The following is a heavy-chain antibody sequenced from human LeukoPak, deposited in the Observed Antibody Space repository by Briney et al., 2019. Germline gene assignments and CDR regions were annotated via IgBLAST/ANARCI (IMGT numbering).Heavy chain of an antibody. V-gene: IGHV3-7*01. Sequence: GGSLRLSCAASGFTFSAYWMRWVCQAPGKGLEWVASIKEDGSEKYYVDSVKGRFTISRDNAKNSLYLQMNSLRAEDTAVYYCARLTLSANDWCYDYWGQGTLVTVSS. CDR3: ARLTLSANDWCYDY. CDR1: GFTFSAYW. D-gene: IGHD5-12*01. CDR2: IKEDGSEK. J-gene: IGHJ4*02.